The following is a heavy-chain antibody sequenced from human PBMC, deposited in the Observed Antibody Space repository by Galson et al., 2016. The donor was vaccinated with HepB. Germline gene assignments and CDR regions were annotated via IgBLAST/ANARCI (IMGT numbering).Heavy chain of an antibody. V-gene: IGHV3-74*01. CDR2: ITADGSST. D-gene: IGHD3-10*01. Sequence: SLRLSCAASGFTFSIYHFHWVRQAPGKGLEWVPRITADGSSTTYADSVRGRFSVSTDTAENTIHLQMNNLRVEDTAVYYCTRDWFGSPDHWGQGALVTVSS. J-gene: IGHJ4*02. CDR1: GFTFSIYH. CDR3: TRDWFGSPDH.